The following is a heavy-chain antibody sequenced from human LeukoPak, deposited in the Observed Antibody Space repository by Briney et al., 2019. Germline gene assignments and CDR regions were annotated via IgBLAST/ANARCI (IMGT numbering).Heavy chain of an antibody. V-gene: IGHV3-33*01. CDR1: GIPFKKYG. J-gene: IGHJ3*01. D-gene: IGHD1-26*01. CDR2: IWHYGSPT. Sequence: GGSLRLSCAVSGIPFKKYGMHWVRQAPGKGLEWVATIWHYGSPTRYADSAKGRFTISRDDSKNMLYLQMNSLRAEDTAEYYCVTHYKWDLLVHAFDFWGQGTRVTVSS. CDR3: VTHYKWDLLVHAFDF.